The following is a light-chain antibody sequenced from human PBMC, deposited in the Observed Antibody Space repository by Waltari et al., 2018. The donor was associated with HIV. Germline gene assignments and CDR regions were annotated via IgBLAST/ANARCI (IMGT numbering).Light chain of an antibody. Sequence: DIQMTQSPSTLSTSVGDRITITCRASQSIDTWLAWYQQKPGKAPKLLVYKASSLESGVPSRFSGSGSGTEFTLTISSLQPDDFATYYCQHYNTSSPWMFGQGTRVDI. CDR3: QHYNTSSPWM. J-gene: IGKJ1*01. CDR2: KAS. V-gene: IGKV1-5*03. CDR1: QSIDTW.